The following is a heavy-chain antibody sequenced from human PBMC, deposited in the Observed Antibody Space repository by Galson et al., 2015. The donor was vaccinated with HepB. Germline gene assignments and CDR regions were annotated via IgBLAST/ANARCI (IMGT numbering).Heavy chain of an antibody. CDR3: ARVVEVVISTYFDY. J-gene: IGHJ4*02. CDR2: IYYSGST. Sequence: ETLSLTCTVSGGSISSSSYYWGWIRQPPGKGLEWIGSIYYSGSTYYNPSLKSRVTISVDTSKNQFSLKLSSVTAADTAVYYCARVVEVVISTYFDYWGQGTLVTVSS. V-gene: IGHV4-39*01. D-gene: IGHD3-3*01. CDR1: GGSISSSSYY.